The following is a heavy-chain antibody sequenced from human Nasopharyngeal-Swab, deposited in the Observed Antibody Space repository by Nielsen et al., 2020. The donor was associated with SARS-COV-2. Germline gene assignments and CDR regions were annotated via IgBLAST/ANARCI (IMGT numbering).Heavy chain of an antibody. CDR3: ALWSQNHFDY. Sequence: GESLKISCDVPAFTLLYYSMNWVRQAPGKGPDWVATISSSGNTHYSDSAKGRFSISTDKSKIAFYLQMTSLRAEDTALYYCALWSQNHFDYWGRGTQVTVSS. D-gene: IGHD2-8*02. CDR1: AFTLLYYS. J-gene: IGHJ4*02. V-gene: IGHV3-23*01. CDR2: ISSSGNT.